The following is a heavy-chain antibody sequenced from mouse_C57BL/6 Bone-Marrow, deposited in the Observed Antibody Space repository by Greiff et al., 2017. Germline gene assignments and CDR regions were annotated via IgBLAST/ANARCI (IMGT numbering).Heavy chain of an antibody. CDR1: GYTFTNYW. V-gene: IGHV1-63*01. Sequence: VKLVESGAELVRPGTSVKMSCKASGYTFTNYWIGWAKQRPGHGLEWIGDIYPGGGYTNYNGKFKGKGTLTADKSSSTTYMQFSSLTSEDSAIYYCARELGYPPYFDYWGQGTTLTVSS. D-gene: IGHD2-2*01. J-gene: IGHJ2*01. CDR3: ARELGYPPYFDY. CDR2: IYPGGGYT.